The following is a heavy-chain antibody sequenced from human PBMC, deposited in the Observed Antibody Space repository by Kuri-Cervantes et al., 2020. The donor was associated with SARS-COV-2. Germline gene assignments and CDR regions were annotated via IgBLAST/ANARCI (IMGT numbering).Heavy chain of an antibody. CDR2: ISWDGGST. V-gene: IGHV3-43D*03. CDR1: GFTFDDYA. Sequence: GESLKISCAASGFTFDDYAMHWVRQAPGKGLEWVSLISWDGGSTYYADSVKGRFTISRDNSKNSLYLQMNSLRAEDTALYYCAKDGDCSSTSCYYMDVWGKGTTVTVSS. D-gene: IGHD2-2*01. CDR3: AKDGDCSSTSCYYMDV. J-gene: IGHJ6*03.